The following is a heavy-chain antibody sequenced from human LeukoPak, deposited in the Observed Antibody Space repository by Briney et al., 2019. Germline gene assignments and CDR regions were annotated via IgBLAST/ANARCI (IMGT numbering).Heavy chain of an antibody. V-gene: IGHV1-18*01. Sequence: GASVKVSCKASGYTFTSYGISWVRQAPGQGLEWMGWISAYNGNTNYAQKLQGRVTMTTDTSTSTAYMELRSLRSDDTAVYYYARDYCSGGSCYGKNWFDPWGQGTLVTVSS. D-gene: IGHD2-15*01. CDR3: ARDYCSGGSCYGKNWFDP. J-gene: IGHJ5*02. CDR1: GYTFTSYG. CDR2: ISAYNGNT.